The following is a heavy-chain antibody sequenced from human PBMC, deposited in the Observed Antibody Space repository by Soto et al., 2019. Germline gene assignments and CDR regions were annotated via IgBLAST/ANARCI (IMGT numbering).Heavy chain of an antibody. D-gene: IGHD2-15*01. V-gene: IGHV4-31*03. Sequence: SETLSLTCTVSGGSISSGDYYWSWIRQHPGKGLEWIGYIYYSGSTYYNPSLKSRVTISVDTSKNQFSLKLSSVAAADTAVYYCARLRIYCSGGSCYYYFDYWGQGTLVTVSS. CDR1: GGSISSGDYY. J-gene: IGHJ4*02. CDR2: IYYSGST. CDR3: ARLRIYCSGGSCYYYFDY.